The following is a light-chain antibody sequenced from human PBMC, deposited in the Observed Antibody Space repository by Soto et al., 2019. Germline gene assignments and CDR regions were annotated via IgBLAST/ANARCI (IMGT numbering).Light chain of an antibody. V-gene: IGLV2-14*03. J-gene: IGLJ1*01. CDR3: SSYTTSNTRQIV. Sequence: QSVLTQPASVSGSPGQSITISCTGTSSDVGGYNYVSWYQHHPGKAPKLIIYDVSNRPSGVSIRFSGSKSDNTASLTISGXXXEDEADYHCSSYTTSNTRQIVFGTGTKLTVL. CDR1: SSDVGGYNY. CDR2: DVS.